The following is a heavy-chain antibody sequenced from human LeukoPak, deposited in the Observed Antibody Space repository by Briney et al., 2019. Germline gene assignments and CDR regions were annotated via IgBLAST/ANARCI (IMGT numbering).Heavy chain of an antibody. CDR1: GYSISSGYY. D-gene: IGHD6-19*01. CDR2: IYHSGST. V-gene: IGHV4-38-2*02. J-gene: IGHJ4*02. CDR3: ARGRLARSPYFDY. Sequence: SETLSLTCTVSGYSISSGYYWGWIQQPPGKGLEWIGSIYHSGSTYYNPSLKSRVTISVDTSKNQFSLRLTSVTAADTAVYYCARGRLARSPYFDYWGQGTLVTVSS.